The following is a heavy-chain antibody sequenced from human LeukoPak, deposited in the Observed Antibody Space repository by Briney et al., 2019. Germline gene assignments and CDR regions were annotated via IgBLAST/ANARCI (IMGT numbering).Heavy chain of an antibody. CDR3: ARGNYDFWSGYQYDWFDP. V-gene: IGHV1-8*01. CDR1: GYTFTSYD. Sequence: ASVKVSCKASGYTFTSYDINWVRQATGQGLEWMGWMNPNSGNTGDAQKFQGRVTMTRNTSINTAYMELSSLRSEDTAVYYCARGNYDFWSGYQYDWFDPWGQGTLVTVSS. D-gene: IGHD3-3*01. J-gene: IGHJ5*02. CDR2: MNPNSGNT.